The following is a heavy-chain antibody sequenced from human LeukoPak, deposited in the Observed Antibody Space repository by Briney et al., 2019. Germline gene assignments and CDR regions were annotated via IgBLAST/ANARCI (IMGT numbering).Heavy chain of an antibody. CDR2: VYFSGAT. Sequence: SETLSLTCTVSGGSIGTSHYYWGWLRQPPGKGLEWIGSVYFSGATNYNPSLKSRVTISVDTSKNQFSLKLSSVTAADTAVYFCARGPYSYDSSGAFDIWGQGTMVTVSS. D-gene: IGHD3-22*01. J-gene: IGHJ3*02. V-gene: IGHV4-39*01. CDR1: GGSIGTSHYY. CDR3: ARGPYSYDSSGAFDI.